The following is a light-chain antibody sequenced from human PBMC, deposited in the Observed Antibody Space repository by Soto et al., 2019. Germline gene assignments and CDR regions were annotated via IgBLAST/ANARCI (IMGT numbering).Light chain of an antibody. CDR3: QQYDTSPRT. J-gene: IGKJ1*01. CDR2: GAR. V-gene: IGKV3-20*01. CDR1: QSVSSNF. Sequence: EVMLTQSPGTLSLSPGERATLSCRASQSVSSNFLAWYQQRSGQAPRLLIFGARNRATGIPDRFSGSGSGTDFTLTIRRLEPEDFAVYYFQQYDTSPRTFGQGTKVEFK.